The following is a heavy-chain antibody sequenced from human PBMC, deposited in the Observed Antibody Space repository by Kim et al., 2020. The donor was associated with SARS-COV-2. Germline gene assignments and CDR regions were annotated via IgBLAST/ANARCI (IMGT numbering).Heavy chain of an antibody. CDR1: GGSIRSYY. J-gene: IGHJ4*02. CDR3: AREIRKRIKETGERIYQFDY. D-gene: IGHD2-8*02. Sequence: SETLSLTCAVSGGSIRSYYWSWIRQPPGKGLEWIGYIYYSGSTNYNPSLKSRVTISVDTSKNQFSLKLSSVTAADTAVYYCAREIRKRIKETGERIYQFDYWGQGTLVTVSS. CDR2: IYYSGST. V-gene: IGHV4-59*01.